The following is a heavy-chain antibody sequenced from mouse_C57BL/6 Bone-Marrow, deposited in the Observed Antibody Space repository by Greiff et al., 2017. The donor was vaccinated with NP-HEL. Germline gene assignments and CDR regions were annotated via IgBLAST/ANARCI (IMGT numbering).Heavy chain of an antibody. CDR1: GYTFTSYG. V-gene: IGHV1-81*01. CDR2: IYPRSGNT. Sequence: QVQLQQSGAELARPGASVKLSCKASGYTFTSYGISWVKQGTGQGLEWIGEIYPRSGNTYYNEKFKGKATLTADKSSSTAYMELRSLTSEDSAVYFCARGPLTTVVPFDYWGQGTTLTVSS. J-gene: IGHJ2*01. CDR3: ARGPLTTVVPFDY. D-gene: IGHD1-1*01.